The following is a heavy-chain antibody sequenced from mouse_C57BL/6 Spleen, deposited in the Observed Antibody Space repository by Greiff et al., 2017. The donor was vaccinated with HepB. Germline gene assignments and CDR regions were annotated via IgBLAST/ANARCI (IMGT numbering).Heavy chain of an antibody. CDR3: ARHGPGSSYYWYFDV. J-gene: IGHJ1*03. CDR1: GFSLTSYG. V-gene: IGHV2-6-1*01. CDR2: IWSDGST. Sequence: VHLVESGPGLVAPSQSLSITCTVSGFSLTSYGVHWVRQPPGKGLEWLVVIWSDGSTTYNSALKSRLSISKDNSKSQVFLKMNSLQTDDTAMYYCARHGPGSSYYWYFDVWGTGTTVTVSS. D-gene: IGHD1-1*01.